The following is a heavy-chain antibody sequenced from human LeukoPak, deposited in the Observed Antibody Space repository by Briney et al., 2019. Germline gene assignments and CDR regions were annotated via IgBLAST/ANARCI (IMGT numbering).Heavy chain of an antibody. D-gene: IGHD3-10*01. J-gene: IGHJ6*02. CDR1: GYTFTGYY. CDR2: INPNSGGT. Sequence: ASVKVSCKASGYTFTGYYMHWVRQAPGQGLEWMGWINPNSGGTNYAQKFQGRVTMTRDTSISTAYMELSRLRSDDTAVYYCASLLWFGEFAYYYYGMDVWGQGTTVTVSS. CDR3: ASLLWFGEFAYYYYGMDV. V-gene: IGHV1-2*02.